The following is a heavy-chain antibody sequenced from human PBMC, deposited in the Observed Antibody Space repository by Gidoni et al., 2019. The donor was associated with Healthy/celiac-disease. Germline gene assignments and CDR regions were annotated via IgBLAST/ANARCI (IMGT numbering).Heavy chain of an antibody. CDR3: ASSRPQYSNDLYYYYYGMDV. V-gene: IGHV1-3*01. D-gene: IGHD4-4*01. Sequence: QKFQGRVTITRDTSASTAYMELSSLRSEDTAVYYCASSRPQYSNDLYYYYYGMDVWGQGTTVTVSS. J-gene: IGHJ6*02.